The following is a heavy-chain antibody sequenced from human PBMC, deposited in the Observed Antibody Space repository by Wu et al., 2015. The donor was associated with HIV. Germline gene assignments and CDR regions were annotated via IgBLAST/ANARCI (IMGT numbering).Heavy chain of an antibody. V-gene: IGHV1-8*03. CDR1: GYIFTSYD. J-gene: IGHJ4*02. Sequence: QVHLVQSGAEVKKPGASVKVSCKASGYIFTSYDINWVRQATGQGLEWMGWMNPNSGNTGYAQKFQGRVTITRNTSISTAYMELSSLRSEDTAVYYCTTLYYDIFSTLDFDYWGQGALITVSS. CDR2: MNPNSGNT. CDR3: TTLYYDIFSTLDFDY. D-gene: IGHD3-9*01.